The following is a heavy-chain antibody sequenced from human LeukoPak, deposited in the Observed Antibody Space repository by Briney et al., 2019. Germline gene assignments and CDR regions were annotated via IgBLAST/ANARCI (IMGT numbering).Heavy chain of an antibody. J-gene: IGHJ4*02. Sequence: SDTLSLTCAVSGYSITSSSWWGWIRQPPGKGLEWIGYIYHSGTTYYNPSLQSRVTMSVDTSKNQFSLKLSSVTAVDTAVYYCARVWGNSYYFDYWGQGTLVTVSS. CDR3: ARVWGNSYYFDY. CDR1: GYSITSSSW. D-gene: IGHD4-23*01. V-gene: IGHV4-28*03. CDR2: IYHSGTT.